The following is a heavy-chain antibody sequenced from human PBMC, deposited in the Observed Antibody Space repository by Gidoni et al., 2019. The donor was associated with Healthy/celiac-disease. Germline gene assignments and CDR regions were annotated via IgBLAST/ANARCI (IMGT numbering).Heavy chain of an antibody. D-gene: IGHD2-2*01. CDR3: ARGPIVVVPAAIWGMDV. J-gene: IGHJ6*02. Sequence: QVQLQESGPGLVQPSQTLSLTCTVPGGSISSGSYYWSWRRQAAEKRLEWIGRIYPSGSTNYNPSLQGRVTRSVDTSKNQFSLKLSSVTAADTAVYYCARGPIVVVPAAIWGMDVWGQGTTVTVSS. V-gene: IGHV4-61*02. CDR2: IYPSGST. CDR1: GGSISSGSYY.